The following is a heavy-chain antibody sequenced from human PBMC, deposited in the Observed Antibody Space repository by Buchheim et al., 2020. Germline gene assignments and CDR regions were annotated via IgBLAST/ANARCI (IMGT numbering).Heavy chain of an antibody. D-gene: IGHD4-17*01. CDR2: VYYTGRA. CDR1: GVSINTGTFY. J-gene: IGHJ4*02. V-gene: IGHV4-31*03. CDR3: ARDRGAHDFGPIDY. Sequence: QVQLQESGPGLVKPSQTLSLPCTVSGVSINTGTFYWSWIRQHPGKGLEWIGYVYYTGRAYSNPSLKSRVSMSVDTSQNQLPLNLASVTAADTAVYYCARDRGAHDFGPIDYWGQGAL.